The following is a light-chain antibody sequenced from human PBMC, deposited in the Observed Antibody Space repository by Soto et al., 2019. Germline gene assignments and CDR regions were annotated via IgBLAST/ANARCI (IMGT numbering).Light chain of an antibody. CDR2: KAS. CDR1: QSVSSW. V-gene: IGKV1-5*03. Sequence: DIQMTQSPSSLSASVGDSVTITCRASQSVSSWLAWYQQKPGKAPKLLIYKASNLENGVPSRFSGSGSGTEFTLTISSLQPDEFATYYCQHYINYPYSFGQGTQLEIK. J-gene: IGKJ2*03. CDR3: QHYINYPYS.